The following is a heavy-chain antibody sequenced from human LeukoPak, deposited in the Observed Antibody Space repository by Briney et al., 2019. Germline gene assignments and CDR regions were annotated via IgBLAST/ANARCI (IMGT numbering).Heavy chain of an antibody. CDR3: YKYSSSWRDAFDI. J-gene: IGHJ3*02. CDR1: GFTFTRYW. Sequence: PGGSLRLSCAAPGFTFTRYWMSWVRQAPGKVLEWMANIKQDGSEKYYVESVKGRFTISRDNAKNSLYLQMNSLRADDTAVYYCYKYSSSWRDAFDIWGQGTMVTVSS. D-gene: IGHD6-13*01. CDR2: IKQDGSEK. V-gene: IGHV3-7*01.